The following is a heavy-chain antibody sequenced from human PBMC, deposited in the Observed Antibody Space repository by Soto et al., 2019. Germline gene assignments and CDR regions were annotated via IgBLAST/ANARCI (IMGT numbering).Heavy chain of an antibody. V-gene: IGHV4-31*11. Sequence: SETLSLTCAVSGGSITSGAYYWTWIRQHPGKGLEWIAYIHYSGRTYYNPSLKSRVTISVDTSNNQFSLKLSSVTAADTAVYYCARYYFDSSGYSNWFDPWGRGTLVTV. CDR2: IHYSGRT. CDR3: ARYYFDSSGYSNWFDP. J-gene: IGHJ5*02. CDR1: GGSITSGAYY. D-gene: IGHD3-22*01.